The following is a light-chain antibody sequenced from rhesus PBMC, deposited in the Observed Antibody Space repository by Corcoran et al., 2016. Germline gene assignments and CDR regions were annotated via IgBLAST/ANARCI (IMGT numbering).Light chain of an antibody. CDR3: QQDSSSPWT. V-gene: IGKV1-22*01. CDR1: QSISSW. J-gene: IGKJ1*01. CDR2: KAS. Sequence: DIQMTQSPSSLSASVGDTVTITCRASQSISSWLAWYQQTPGKAPKLLIYKASTLESGVPSRFSGSGAWTDFTLTISSVQSEDCATYYCQQDSSSPWTFGQGTKVEIK.